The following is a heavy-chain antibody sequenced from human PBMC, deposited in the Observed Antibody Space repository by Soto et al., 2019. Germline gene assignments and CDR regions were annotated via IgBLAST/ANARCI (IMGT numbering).Heavy chain of an antibody. D-gene: IGHD2-15*01. CDR3: ARDATGSAQFDY. CDR1: GGSISSGDYY. Sequence: QVQLQESGPGLVKPSQTLSLTCTVSGGSISSGDYYWSWIRQPPGKGLEWIGYIYYSGSTYYNPSLKRRVTISVDTSKNQFALKLSSVTAADTAVYYCARDATGSAQFDYWGQGTLVTVSS. CDR2: IYYSGST. J-gene: IGHJ4*02. V-gene: IGHV4-30-4*01.